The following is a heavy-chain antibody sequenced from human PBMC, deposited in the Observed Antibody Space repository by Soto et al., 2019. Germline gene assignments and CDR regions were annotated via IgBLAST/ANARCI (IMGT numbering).Heavy chain of an antibody. V-gene: IGHV1-69*13. CDR1: GGTFSSCA. CDR3: ARSERLETINWFDP. CDR2: IIPIFGTA. D-gene: IGHD6-19*01. J-gene: IGHJ5*02. Sequence: GASVKVSCKASGGTFSSCAISWVRQAPGQGLEWMGGIIPIFGTANYAQKFQGRVTITADESTSTAYMELSSLRSEDTAVYYCARSERLETINWFDPWGQGTLVTVSS.